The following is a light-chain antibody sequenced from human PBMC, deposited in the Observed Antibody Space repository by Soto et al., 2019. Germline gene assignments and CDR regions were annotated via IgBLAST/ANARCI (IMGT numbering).Light chain of an antibody. CDR3: QTWGSGIVV. CDR2: LNSDGSH. V-gene: IGLV4-69*01. Sequence: QLVLTQSPSASASLGASVRLTCTLSSGHSNYAIAWHQQQSEQGPRYLMKLNSDGSHSKGDGIPDRFSGSSSGAERYLTNSSLHSEDEADYYCQTWGSGIVVFGGGTKLTVL. J-gene: IGLJ2*01. CDR1: SGHSNYA.